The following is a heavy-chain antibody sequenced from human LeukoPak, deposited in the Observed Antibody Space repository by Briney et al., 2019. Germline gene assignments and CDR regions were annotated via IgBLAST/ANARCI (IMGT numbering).Heavy chain of an antibody. CDR2: MNPNSGNT. V-gene: IGHV1-8*02. Sequence: ASVKVSCKASGYTFTSYYMHWVRQATGQGLEWMGWMNPNSGNTGYAQKFQGRVTMTRNTSISAAYMELSSLRSEDTAVYYCARKGDDFAPWGQGTLVTVSS. J-gene: IGHJ5*02. CDR3: ARKGDDFAP. D-gene: IGHD3-3*01. CDR1: GYTFTSYY.